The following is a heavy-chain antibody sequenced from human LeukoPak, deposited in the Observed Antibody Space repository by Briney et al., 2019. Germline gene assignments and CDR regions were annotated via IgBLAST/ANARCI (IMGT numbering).Heavy chain of an antibody. D-gene: IGHD3-22*01. CDR2: ISYDGTKK. Sequence: GGSLRLSCAASGFTFSSYAMHWARQAPGKGLEWVAVISYDGTKKYYADSVKGRFTISRDNSKNTLYLQMNSLRAEDTAVYYCARAQRDYSYDSSGIMGNWGQGALVTVSS. CDR1: GFTFSSYA. V-gene: IGHV3-30*04. CDR3: ARAQRDYSYDSSGIMGN. J-gene: IGHJ4*02.